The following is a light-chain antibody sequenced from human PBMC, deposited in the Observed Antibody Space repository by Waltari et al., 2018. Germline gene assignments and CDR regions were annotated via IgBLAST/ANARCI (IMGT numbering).Light chain of an antibody. CDR1: SGHSDYA. CDR3: QTWGFGIEV. J-gene: IGLJ3*02. Sequence: QLVLTQPPSASASLGASVKLTCTLSSGHSDYAIAWHPQQPRTGPRYLMRVNSDGSHKKGDGIPDRFSGSSSGAERFLTISSLQSEDEADYFCQTWGFGIEVFGGGTKLTVL. V-gene: IGLV4-69*01. CDR2: VNSDGSH.